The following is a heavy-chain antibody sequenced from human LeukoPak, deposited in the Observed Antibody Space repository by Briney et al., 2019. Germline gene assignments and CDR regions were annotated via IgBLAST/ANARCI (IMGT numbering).Heavy chain of an antibody. Sequence: ASVKVSCKVSGYTLTELSMHWVRQAPGKGLEWMGGFDPEDGETIYAQKFQGRVTMTEDTSTDTAYMELSSLRSEDTAVYYCATDTSSFGELSYWGQGTLVTVSS. CDR3: ATDTSSFGELSY. CDR1: GYTLTELS. CDR2: FDPEDGET. D-gene: IGHD3-10*01. J-gene: IGHJ4*02. V-gene: IGHV1-24*01.